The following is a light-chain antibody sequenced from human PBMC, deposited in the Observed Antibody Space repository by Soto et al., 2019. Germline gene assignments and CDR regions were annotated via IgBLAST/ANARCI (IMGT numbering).Light chain of an antibody. J-gene: IGKJ4*01. CDR2: GAS. V-gene: IGKV3-20*01. CDR1: QSVSSSY. Sequence: EIVLTQSPGTLSLSPGERATLSCRASQSVSSSYLAWDRQKPGQAPTQLIDGASSRATGIPDRFSGSGSGTDFTLTITRLETEDFAVYYCQHYRTSFGGGTRVEIK. CDR3: QHYRTS.